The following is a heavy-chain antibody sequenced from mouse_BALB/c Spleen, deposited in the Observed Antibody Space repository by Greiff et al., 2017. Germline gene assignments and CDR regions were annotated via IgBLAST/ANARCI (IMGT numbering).Heavy chain of an antibody. D-gene: IGHD1-1*01. CDR1: GFTFSSYA. J-gene: IGHJ2*01. V-gene: IGHV5-6-5*01. CDR2: ISSGGST. Sequence: EVMLVESGGGLVKPGGSLKLSCAASGFTFSSYAMSWVRQTPEKRLEWVASISSGGSTYYPDSVKGRFTISRDNARNILYLQMSSLRSEDTAMYYCARDYYGSYFDYWGQGTTRTVSA. CDR3: ARDYYGSYFDY.